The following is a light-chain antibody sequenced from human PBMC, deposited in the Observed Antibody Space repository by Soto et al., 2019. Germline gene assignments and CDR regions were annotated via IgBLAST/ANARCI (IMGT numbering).Light chain of an antibody. J-gene: IGKJ2*01. Sequence: EIVLTQSPGTLSLSPGERATLSCRVSQSVSSSYIAWYQQKPGQAPRLLIYGASSRATGIPDRFSGSGSGTDFTLTINRLEPEDFAVYYCQRYGSSPYTFGQGTKLEIK. V-gene: IGKV3-20*01. CDR1: QSVSSSY. CDR3: QRYGSSPYT. CDR2: GAS.